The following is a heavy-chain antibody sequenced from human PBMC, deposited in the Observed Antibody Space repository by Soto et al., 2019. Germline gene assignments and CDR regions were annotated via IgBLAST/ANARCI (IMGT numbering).Heavy chain of an antibody. CDR1: GFTLQNYA. Sequence: GSLRLSCTASGFTLQNYAMAWVRQAPGKGLEWVSTLIGGHYGTAYSYSVKGRFTVSRDNSKNCLYLQMNSLGVEDTAMYFCAKGKSTGDIDWYDPSGPRRMGTLSS. CDR2: LIGGHYGT. D-gene: IGHD3-10*01. CDR3: AKGKSTGDIDWYDP. V-gene: IGHV3-23*01. J-gene: IGHJ5*02.